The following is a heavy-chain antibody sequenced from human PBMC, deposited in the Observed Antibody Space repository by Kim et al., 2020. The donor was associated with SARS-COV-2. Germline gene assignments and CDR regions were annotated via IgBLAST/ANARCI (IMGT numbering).Heavy chain of an antibody. CDR3: TSKYYYDSSGYYYADW. J-gene: IGHJ4*02. Sequence: SETLSLTCTVSGHPITSGYSWGWIRQSPGKGLEWLGSIYQSGTTYYNPSLKSRVTISIDTSKSQFSLRLNSVTAADTAVYYCTSKYYYDSSGYYYADWWGQGTLVTVSS. CDR1: GHPITSGYS. CDR2: IYQSGTT. V-gene: IGHV4-38-2*02. D-gene: IGHD3-22*01.